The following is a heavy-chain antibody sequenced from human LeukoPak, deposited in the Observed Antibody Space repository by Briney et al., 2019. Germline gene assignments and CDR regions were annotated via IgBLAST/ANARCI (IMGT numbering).Heavy chain of an antibody. V-gene: IGHV3-7*01. D-gene: IGHD2-8*01. CDR3: ANGAFRLYYIDV. J-gene: IGHJ6*03. CDR1: GFSFSTNW. Sequence: PGGSLRLSCAASGFSFSTNWMNWVRQAPGKGLEWVANIKQDGSEKYYVDSVKGRFTISRDNAKNSLYLQMNSLRVEDTAVYYCANGAFRLYYIDVWGKGTTVTVSS. CDR2: IKQDGSEK.